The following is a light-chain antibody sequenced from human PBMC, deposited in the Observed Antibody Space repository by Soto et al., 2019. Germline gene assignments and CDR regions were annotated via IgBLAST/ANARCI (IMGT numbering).Light chain of an antibody. CDR1: SSDVGGYNY. CDR3: SSKTSSRTPFV. V-gene: IGLV2-8*01. J-gene: IGLJ1*01. Sequence: QSVLTQPPSASGSPGQSVTISCTGTSSDVGGYNYVSWYQQYPGKAPKLIIYEVTKRPSEVPDRFSGSKSGSTASLTISGLQAEDEADYCCSSKTSSRTPFVFGTGTKVTVL. CDR2: EVT.